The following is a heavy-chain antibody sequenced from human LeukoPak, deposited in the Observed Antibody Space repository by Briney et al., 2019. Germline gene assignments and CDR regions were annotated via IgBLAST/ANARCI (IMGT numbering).Heavy chain of an antibody. CDR1: GFTFSSYA. CDR2: ISGSGGST. J-gene: IGHJ4*02. Sequence: GGSLRLSCAASGFTFSSYAMSWVRQVPGKGLEWVSAISGSGGSTYYADSVKGRFTISRDNSKNTLYLQMNSLRAEDTAVYYCAKVRGSSSWFDYWGQGTLVTVSS. CDR3: AKVRGSSSWFDY. D-gene: IGHD6-13*01. V-gene: IGHV3-23*01.